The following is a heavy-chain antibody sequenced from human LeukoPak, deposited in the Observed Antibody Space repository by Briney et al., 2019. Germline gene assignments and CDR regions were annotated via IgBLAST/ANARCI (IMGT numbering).Heavy chain of an antibody. CDR3: ARDLSATARAYDY. D-gene: IGHD2-15*01. Sequence: GGSLTLSCAASRFILSDYNMNWVRQSRGRGVEWVSFITISGTYIIYAHSVKGRFTISRDNAKNSLYLQMNSLGAEDTAVYYCARDLSATARAYDYWGQGTLVTVSS. CDR2: ITISGTYI. CDR1: RFILSDYN. J-gene: IGHJ4*02. V-gene: IGHV3-21*01.